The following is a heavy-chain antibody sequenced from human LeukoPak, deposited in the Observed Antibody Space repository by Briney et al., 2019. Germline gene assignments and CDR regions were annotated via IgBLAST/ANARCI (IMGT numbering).Heavy chain of an antibody. D-gene: IGHD2-21*02. J-gene: IGHJ4*02. CDR3: AKSLNPYCGGDCLGMFDY. CDR2: IYHDGNT. Sequence: SETLSLTCTVSGYSVSSGYYWGWIRQPPGKGLEWIGGIYHDGNTFYNPSLKSRVIMSVDTSNNQFSLKLSSVTATDTAVYYCAKSLNPYCGGDCLGMFDYWGQGTLVTVSS. V-gene: IGHV4-38-2*02. CDR1: GYSVSSGYY.